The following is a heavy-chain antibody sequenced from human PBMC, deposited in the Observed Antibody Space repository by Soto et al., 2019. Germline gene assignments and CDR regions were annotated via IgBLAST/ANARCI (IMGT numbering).Heavy chain of an antibody. D-gene: IGHD4-17*01. CDR3: ARCLSVTLFDN. CDR2: SYYSWST. Sequence: QVQLQESGPGLVKPSQTLSLTCTVSGGSISTGGYYWTWSRQHPGKGLAWIGYSYYSWSTYYNPPLKSRVTISVDTSKNQFSLKLRSVTAAHTALYHCARCLSVTLFDNWRQGTLVNVSS. J-gene: IGHJ4*02. CDR1: GGSISTGGYY. V-gene: IGHV4-31*03.